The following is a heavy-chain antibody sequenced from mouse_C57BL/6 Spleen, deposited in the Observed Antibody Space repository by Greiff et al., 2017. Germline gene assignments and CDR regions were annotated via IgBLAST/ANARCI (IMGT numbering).Heavy chain of an antibody. CDR2: ISSGGSYT. CDR3: ARSGNYYGSSYVDAMDY. CDR1: GFTFSSYG. J-gene: IGHJ4*01. Sequence: DVMLVESGGDLVKPGGSLKLSCAASGFTFSSYGMSWVRQTPDKRLEWVATISSGGSYTYYPDSVKGRFTISRDNAKNTLYLQMSSLKSEDTAMYYCARSGNYYGSSYVDAMDYWGQGTSVTVSS. V-gene: IGHV5-6*02. D-gene: IGHD1-1*01.